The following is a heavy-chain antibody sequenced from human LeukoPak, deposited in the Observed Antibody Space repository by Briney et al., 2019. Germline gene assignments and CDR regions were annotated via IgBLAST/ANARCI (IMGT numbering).Heavy chain of an antibody. V-gene: IGHV3-7*01. CDR2: IKQDGSEK. CDR3: AREGNWNGVSYYYYMDV. Sequence: GGSLRLSCAASGFMFTSYWMSWVRQAPGKGLEWVANIKQDGSEKYYVDSVKGRFTISRDNAKNSLYLQMNSLRAEDTAVYYCAREGNWNGVSYYYYMDVWGKGTTVTVSS. CDR1: GFMFTSYW. D-gene: IGHD1-1*01. J-gene: IGHJ6*03.